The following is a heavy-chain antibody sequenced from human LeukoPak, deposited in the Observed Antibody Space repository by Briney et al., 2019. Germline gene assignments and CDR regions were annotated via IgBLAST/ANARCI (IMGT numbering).Heavy chain of an antibody. D-gene: IGHD5-24*01. CDR3: VKGQRDGYNQHFDS. CDR2: ISVGGGGT. J-gene: IGHJ4*02. V-gene: IGHV3-23*01. CDR1: RFTSCSYA. Sequence: PGGSLRLSSVAPRFTSCSYAMCSGRQAPGKGLEWVSAISVGGGGTYYTDSVKGRFTISRDNSKNTLDLQMNSLKAEDTAVYYCVKGQRDGYNQHFDSWGQGTLVTVSS.